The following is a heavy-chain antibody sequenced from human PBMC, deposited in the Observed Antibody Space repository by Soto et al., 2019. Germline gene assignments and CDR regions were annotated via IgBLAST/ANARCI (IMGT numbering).Heavy chain of an antibody. CDR2: ISAYNGNT. V-gene: IGHV1-18*01. J-gene: IGHJ4*02. CDR1: GYTFTSYG. Sequence: QVQLVQSGAEGKKPGASVKASCQASGYTFTSYGITWVRQAPGQGLEWMGWISAYNGNTNYAQKLQGRVTMTTDTATSTAYMELRSLRSDDTAVYYCARASRGFGAADYWGQGTLVTVSS. D-gene: IGHD3-10*01. CDR3: ARASRGFGAADY.